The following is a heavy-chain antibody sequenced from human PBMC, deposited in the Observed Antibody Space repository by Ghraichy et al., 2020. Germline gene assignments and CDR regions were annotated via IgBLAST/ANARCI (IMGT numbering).Heavy chain of an antibody. J-gene: IGHJ6*03. CDR3: ARGSNVGYHYYMDV. V-gene: IGHV4-30-4*07. CDR2: IYYSGST. D-gene: IGHD3-10*01. CDR1: GGSISSGGYS. Sequence: SQTLSLTCAVSGGSISSGGYSWSWIRQPPGKGLEWIGYIYYSGSTYYNPSLKSRVTISVDTSKNQFSLKLSSVTAADTAVYYCARGSNVGYHYYMDVWGKGTTVTV.